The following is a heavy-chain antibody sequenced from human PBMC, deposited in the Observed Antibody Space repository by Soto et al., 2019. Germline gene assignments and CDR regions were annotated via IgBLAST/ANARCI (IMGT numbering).Heavy chain of an antibody. D-gene: IGHD2-8*01. CDR1: GFAFQTYT. Sequence: GQLVESGGGLVKPGGSLRLYCAASGFAFQTYTMEWLRQPPGKGLEWVSSITISGNYIYYAASVKGRFTISRDNGRNSVYLQMNSLRAEDTAVYYCAKVGVLRTNFRWFDLWGQGTLVTVSS. V-gene: IGHV3-21*01. J-gene: IGHJ5*02. CDR2: ITISGNYI. CDR3: AKVGVLRTNFRWFDL.